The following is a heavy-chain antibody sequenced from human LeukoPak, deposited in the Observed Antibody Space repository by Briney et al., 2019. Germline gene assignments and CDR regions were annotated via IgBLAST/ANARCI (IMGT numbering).Heavy chain of an antibody. CDR3: ASGNWNDRAFDI. CDR2: IKPDGSER. V-gene: IGHV3-7*01. Sequence: AGSLRLSCAASGLTFSGDWMSWVRQPQGKGLEWLANIKPDGSERNYRNSVKYRFTASRDNAKNSLYLQMNSLRAGDTSIYYCASGNWNDRAFDIWGQGTMVTVSS. D-gene: IGHD1-20*01. CDR1: GLTFSGDW. J-gene: IGHJ3*02.